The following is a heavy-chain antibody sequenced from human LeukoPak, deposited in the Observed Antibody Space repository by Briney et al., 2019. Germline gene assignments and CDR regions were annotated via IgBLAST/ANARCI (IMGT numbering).Heavy chain of an antibody. CDR3: ARGGSYLSAFDI. CDR2: ISGSGGST. D-gene: IGHD1-26*01. J-gene: IGHJ3*02. CDR1: GFTFNNYA. V-gene: IGHV3-23*01. Sequence: GGSLRLSCAASGFTFNNYAMSWVRQAPGKGLEWVSAISGSGGSTYYADSVKGRFTISRDISKNTLYLQMNSLRAEDTAVYYCARGGSYLSAFDIWGQGTMVTVSS.